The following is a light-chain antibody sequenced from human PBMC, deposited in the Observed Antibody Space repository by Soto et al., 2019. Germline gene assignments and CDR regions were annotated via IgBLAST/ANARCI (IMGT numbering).Light chain of an antibody. CDR1: QSVSSN. Sequence: EIVMTQSPATLSVSPGERATLSCRASQSVSSNLAWYQQKPGQALRLLIYGASTRAIGIPARFSGSGSGTEFTLTISSLQSEDFATYYCQQYDIWPPYTFGQGTKVDIK. CDR3: QQYDIWPPYT. J-gene: IGKJ2*01. V-gene: IGKV3-15*01. CDR2: GAS.